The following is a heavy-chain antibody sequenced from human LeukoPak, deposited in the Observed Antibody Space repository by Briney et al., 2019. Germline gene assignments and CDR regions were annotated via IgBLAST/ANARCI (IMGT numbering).Heavy chain of an antibody. D-gene: IGHD6-13*01. V-gene: IGHV1-46*01. Sequence: ASVKVSCKASAYTFTSYNMHWVRQAPGQGPQWMGMISPSGGSTNYAQRLQGRVTVTRDTSPSTVYMGLRSLRPGGTAVYYCARGGSSCFDFWGRGTLVTVSS. CDR3: ARGGSSCFDF. CDR2: ISPSGGST. J-gene: IGHJ4*02. CDR1: AYTFTSYN.